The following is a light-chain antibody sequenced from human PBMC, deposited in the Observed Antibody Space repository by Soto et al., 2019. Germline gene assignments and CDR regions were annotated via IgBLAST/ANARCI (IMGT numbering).Light chain of an antibody. CDR3: QQYKNWPALT. CDR1: QSVSSN. CDR2: GAS. V-gene: IGKV3-15*01. J-gene: IGKJ4*01. Sequence: EIVMTQSPATLSVTPGERATLSCRAGQSVSSNLAWYQQKPGQAPRLLIYGASTRATGIPARFSGSGSGTEFTLTISSLQSEDSAVYYCQQYKNWPALTFGGGTKVDIK.